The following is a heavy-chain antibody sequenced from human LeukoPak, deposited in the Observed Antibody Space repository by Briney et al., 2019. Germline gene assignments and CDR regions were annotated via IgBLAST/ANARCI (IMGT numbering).Heavy chain of an antibody. D-gene: IGHD3-10*01. V-gene: IGHV3-15*01. Sequence: GGSLRLFCAASGFTFSNAWMSWVRQAPGKGLEWVGRIKSKTDGGTTDYVAPVKGRFTISRDDPKNTLYLQMNSLKTEDTAVYYCTTGDYYGSGSVWGQGTLVTVSS. CDR3: TTGDYYGSGSV. CDR2: IKSKTDGGTT. CDR1: GFTFSNAW. J-gene: IGHJ4*02.